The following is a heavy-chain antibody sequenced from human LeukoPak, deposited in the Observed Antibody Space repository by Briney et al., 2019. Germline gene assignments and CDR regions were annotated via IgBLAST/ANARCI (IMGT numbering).Heavy chain of an antibody. CDR2: ISGSGGST. CDR1: GFTFSSYA. D-gene: IGHD4-17*01. J-gene: IGHJ4*02. Sequence: GGSLRLSCAASGFTFSSYAMSWVRQAPGKGLEWVSAISGSGGSTYYADSVKGRFTISRDNSKNTLYPQMNSLRAEDTAVYYCAKRLGDYVSIFDYWGQGTLVTVSS. V-gene: IGHV3-23*01. CDR3: AKRLGDYVSIFDY.